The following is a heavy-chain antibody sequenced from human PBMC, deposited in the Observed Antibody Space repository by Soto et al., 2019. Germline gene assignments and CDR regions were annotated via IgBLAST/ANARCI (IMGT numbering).Heavy chain of an antibody. Sequence: EEELLESGGGLVQPGGSLRLSCAASGFTFSSYAMSWVRQAPGKGLEWVSGISESGGSTYYADSVRGRFTISRDNSKXXXXXXXXXXXXXXXXXXXXXXXXXXXXXXXYYMGVWGKGTTVTVTS. CDR1: GFTFSSYA. J-gene: IGHJ6*03. CDR2: ISESGGST. CDR3: XXXXXXXXXXXYYMGV. V-gene: IGHV3-23*01.